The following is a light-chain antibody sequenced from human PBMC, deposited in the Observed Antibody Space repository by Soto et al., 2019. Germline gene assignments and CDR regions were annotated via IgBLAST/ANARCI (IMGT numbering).Light chain of an antibody. CDR3: MQALQTPVT. CDR2: LGS. V-gene: IGKV2-28*01. Sequence: DIVMTQSPLSLPVTPGEPASISCRSSQSLLHSNGYNYLDWYLQKPGQSPQLLIYLGSNRASGVPDRFSGSGSGTDFTLKISRGEAEDVGVYYCMQALQTPVTFGQETKVEIK. CDR1: QSLLHSNGYNY. J-gene: IGKJ1*01.